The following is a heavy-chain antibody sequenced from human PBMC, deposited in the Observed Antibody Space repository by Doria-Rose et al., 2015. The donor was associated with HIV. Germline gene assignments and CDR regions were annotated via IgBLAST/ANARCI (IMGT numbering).Heavy chain of an antibody. Sequence: QVQLVQSGPVLVKPTETLTLTCTVSGVPLGSPGMGVSWIRQPPGKALEWLANIFSDDDRSYKTSLKIRLTISRRTSKGQVVLTMTDMDPVDTATYYCARIKSSRWYHKYYFDFWGQGTLVIVSA. V-gene: IGHV2-26*01. J-gene: IGHJ4*02. CDR2: IFSDDDR. CDR1: GVPLGSPGMG. D-gene: IGHD6-13*01. CDR3: ARIKSSRWYHKYYFDF.